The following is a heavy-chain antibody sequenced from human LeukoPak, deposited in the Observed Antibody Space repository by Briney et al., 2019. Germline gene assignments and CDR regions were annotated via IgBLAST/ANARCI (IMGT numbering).Heavy chain of an antibody. CDR2: ISGSGGST. V-gene: IGHV3-23*01. J-gene: IGHJ4*02. CDR1: GFTFSNYA. Sequence: PGGALRLSCAASGFTFSNYAMSWVRQAPGKGLEWVSPISGSGGSTYYADSVKGRFTISRDNSQNTLYLQMNSLRAEDTAAYYCAKGKTLNLGWLVRGYYFDYWGQGTLVTVSS. D-gene: IGHD3-10*01. CDR3: AKGKTLNLGWLVRGYYFDY.